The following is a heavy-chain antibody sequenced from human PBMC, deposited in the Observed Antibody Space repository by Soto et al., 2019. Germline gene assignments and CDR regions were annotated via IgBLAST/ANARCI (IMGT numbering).Heavy chain of an antibody. CDR1: GDTIISPGYY. Sequence: SQMQSVTWTVSGDTIISPGYYWSWIRLAPGKGLELIGYVYYRGSIYYTPSFESRVSISVDTSKNQFSLRLTSVTAADSAMYFCARVTFTPNWFDSWGQGILVTVSS. D-gene: IGHD3-3*02. J-gene: IGHJ5*01. CDR3: ARVTFTPNWFDS. CDR2: VYYRGSI. V-gene: IGHV4-30-4*01.